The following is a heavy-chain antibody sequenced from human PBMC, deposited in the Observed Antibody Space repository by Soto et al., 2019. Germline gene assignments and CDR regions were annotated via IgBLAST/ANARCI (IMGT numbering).Heavy chain of an antibody. V-gene: IGHV4-34*01. CDR2: INHSGST. Sequence: SETLSLTCAFYGGSFXGYYCSWIRQSPGKGLEWIGEINHSGSTNYNPSLKSRVTISVDTSKNQFSLKLSSVTAADTAVYYCARAMIVVVWAFDYWGQGTLVTVSS. J-gene: IGHJ4*02. CDR3: ARAMIVVVWAFDY. CDR1: GGSFXGYY. D-gene: IGHD3-22*01.